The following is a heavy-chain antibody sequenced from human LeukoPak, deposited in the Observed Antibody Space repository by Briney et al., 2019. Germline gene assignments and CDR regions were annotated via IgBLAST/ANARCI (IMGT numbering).Heavy chain of an antibody. V-gene: IGHV1-69*04. CDR2: IIPIFGIA. Sequence: SVKVSCKASGGTFSSYAISRVRQAPRQGLEWMGRIIPIFGIANYAQKFQGRVTITADKSTSTAYMELSSLRSEDTAVYYCASNVRGYSGYDWYSAGDYWGQGTLVTVSS. D-gene: IGHD5-12*01. J-gene: IGHJ4*02. CDR1: GGTFSSYA. CDR3: ASNVRGYSGYDWYSAGDY.